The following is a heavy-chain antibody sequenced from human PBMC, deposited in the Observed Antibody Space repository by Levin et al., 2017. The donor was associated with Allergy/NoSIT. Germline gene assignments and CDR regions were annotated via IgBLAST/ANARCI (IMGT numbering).Heavy chain of an antibody. J-gene: IGHJ4*02. Sequence: GGSLRLSCAASGFTFSSYAMSWVRQAPGKGLEWVSAISGSGGSTYYADSVKGRFTISRDNSKNTLYLQMNSLRAEDTAVYYCAKRAPIRSPKIAVAGGHFDYWGQGTLVTVSS. CDR2: ISGSGGST. V-gene: IGHV3-23*01. CDR1: GFTFSSYA. D-gene: IGHD6-19*01. CDR3: AKRAPIRSPKIAVAGGHFDY.